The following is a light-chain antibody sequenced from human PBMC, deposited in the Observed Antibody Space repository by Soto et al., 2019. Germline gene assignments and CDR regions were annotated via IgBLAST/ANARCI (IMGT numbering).Light chain of an antibody. V-gene: IGLV2-14*01. CDR3: SSYTSSSTVL. CDR2: DVS. J-gene: IGLJ2*01. CDR1: SSDVGGYNY. Sequence: QSVLTQPASVSGSPGQSITISCTGTSSDVGGYNYVSWYQQHPGKAPKLTIYDVSNRPSGVSNRFSGSKSGNTASLTISGLQAEDEADYYCSSYTSSSTVLFGGGTKVT.